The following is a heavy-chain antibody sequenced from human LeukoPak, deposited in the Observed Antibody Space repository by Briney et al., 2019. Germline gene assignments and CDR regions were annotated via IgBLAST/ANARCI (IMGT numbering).Heavy chain of an antibody. V-gene: IGHV3-7*01. CDR2: IKQDGSEK. Sequence: GGSLRLSCAASGFTFSSYWMSWVRQAPGKGLEWVANIKQDGSEKYYVDSVKGRFTISRDNAKNSLYLQMNSLRAEDTAVYYCARGAYYYGSGIGFDYWGQGTLVTVSS. CDR3: ARGAYYYGSGIGFDY. J-gene: IGHJ4*02. D-gene: IGHD3-10*01. CDR1: GFTFSSYW.